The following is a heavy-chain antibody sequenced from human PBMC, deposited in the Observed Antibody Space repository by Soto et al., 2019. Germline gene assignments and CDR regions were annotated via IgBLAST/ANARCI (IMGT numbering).Heavy chain of an antibody. Sequence: PGGSLRLSCAASGLTVRSYWMHWVRQAPGKGLVWVSRINTDGSVAMYVDSVKGRFTIPRDNAKNTLFLHMNSLRAEDTAVYYSERGVGGYEHLWYFDYWGQGTLVTVS. D-gene: IGHD5-12*01. CDR1: GLTVRSYW. CDR2: INTDGSVA. V-gene: IGHV3-74*03. CDR3: ERGVGGYEHLWYFDY. J-gene: IGHJ4*02.